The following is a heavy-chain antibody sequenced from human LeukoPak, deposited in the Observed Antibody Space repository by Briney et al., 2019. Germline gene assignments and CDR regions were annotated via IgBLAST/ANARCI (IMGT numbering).Heavy chain of an antibody. CDR2: IIPIFGTA. Sequence: SVKVSCKASGGTFSSYAISWVRQAPGQGLEWMGGIIPIFGTANYAQKFQGRVTITADESTSTAYMELSSLRSEDTAVYYCQRELTRADYYYYGMDVWGQGTTVTVSS. D-gene: IGHD3-16*01. CDR1: GGTFSSYA. V-gene: IGHV1-69*13. J-gene: IGHJ6*02. CDR3: QRELTRADYYYYGMDV.